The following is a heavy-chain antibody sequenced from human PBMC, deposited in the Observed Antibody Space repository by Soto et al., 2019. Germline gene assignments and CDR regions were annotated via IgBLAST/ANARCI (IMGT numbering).Heavy chain of an antibody. CDR2: ISGSGGST. CDR3: AKGVVPAARVAYYFDY. V-gene: IGHV3-23*01. Sequence: EVQLLESGGGLVQPGGSLRLSCAASGFTFSSYAMSWVRQAPGKGLEWVPAISGSGGSTYYADSVKGRFTISRDNSKNTLYLQMNSLRAEDTAVYYCAKGVVPAARVAYYFDYWGQVTLVTVSS. D-gene: IGHD2-2*01. J-gene: IGHJ4*02. CDR1: GFTFSSYA.